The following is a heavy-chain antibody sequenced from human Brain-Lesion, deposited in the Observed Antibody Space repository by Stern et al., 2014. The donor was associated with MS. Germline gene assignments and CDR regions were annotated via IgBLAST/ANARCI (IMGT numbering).Heavy chain of an antibody. Sequence: VQLVESRAEVKKPGASVKVSCKASGYTFTDYFMHWVRQAPGQWLERLGWINPFSGDTKYAQKFQGWVTMTRDTSISTAYMELSSLRSDDTAVYYCARVPGGVFGGMDVWGQGTTVT. J-gene: IGHJ6*02. D-gene: IGHD4-23*01. CDR3: ARVPGGVFGGMDV. CDR2: INPFSGDT. V-gene: IGHV1-2*04. CDR1: GYTFTDYF.